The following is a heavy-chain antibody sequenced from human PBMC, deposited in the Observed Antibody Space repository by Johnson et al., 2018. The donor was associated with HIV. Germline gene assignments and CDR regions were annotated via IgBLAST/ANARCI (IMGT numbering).Heavy chain of an antibody. D-gene: IGHD3-22*01. V-gene: IGHV3-66*02. CDR2: LNSGGGT. J-gene: IGHJ3*02. CDR3: AKCFSYDNTPYYYVPFDI. Sequence: EQLVESGGGLVQTGESLRLSCAASGFTVSSNYMTWVRQGPGKGLEWVSVLNSGGGTYYADSVQGRFTISRDNSKNTRYLQMNSLRAEDTAVYYCAKCFSYDNTPYYYVPFDIWGQGTLVTVSS. CDR1: GFTVSSNY.